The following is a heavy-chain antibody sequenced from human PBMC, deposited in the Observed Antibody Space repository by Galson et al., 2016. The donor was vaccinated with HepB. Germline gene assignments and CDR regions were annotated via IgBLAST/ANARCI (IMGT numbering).Heavy chain of an antibody. CDR1: GFSFRNYG. Sequence: LRLSCAASGFSFRNYGMHWVRQAPGKGLEWVAVIWSDRSRKSYAESVKGRFTISRDNSKNTLYLQMNSLRREDTTVYYCAREEILPLAELVHYNGMDVWGQGTTVTVSS. D-gene: IGHD2-8*01. V-gene: IGHV3-33*01. J-gene: IGHJ6*02. CDR3: AREEILPLAELVHYNGMDV. CDR2: IWSDRSRK.